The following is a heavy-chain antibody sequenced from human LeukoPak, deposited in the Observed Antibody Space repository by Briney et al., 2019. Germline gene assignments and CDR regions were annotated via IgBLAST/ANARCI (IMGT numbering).Heavy chain of an antibody. CDR1: GFTFSSTG. Sequence: GGSLRLSCTASGFTFSSTGMHWVRQAPGKGLEWVSYIRYDGNNKYYGDPVKGRLTVSRDNSKNTLYLQMNSLRVEDTAVYYCARTYNPDYWGQGTLVTVSS. D-gene: IGHD1-14*01. V-gene: IGHV3-30*02. CDR2: IRYDGNNK. J-gene: IGHJ4*02. CDR3: ARTYNPDY.